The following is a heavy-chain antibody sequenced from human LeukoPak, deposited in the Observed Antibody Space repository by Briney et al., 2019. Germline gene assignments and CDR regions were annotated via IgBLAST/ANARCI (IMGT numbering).Heavy chain of an antibody. CDR2: VNHSGRV. CDR1: GGSFSDYY. D-gene: IGHD3-22*01. CDR3: ARVPGVVITHYAFDI. Sequence: PSETLSLTCVVYGGSFSDYYWSWIRQPPGKGLEWIGEVNHSGRVQFNPSLKSRVTISIDMSKNQFSLKLSSVTAADTAVYYCARVPGVVITHYAFDIWGQGTMVTVSS. V-gene: IGHV4-34*01. J-gene: IGHJ3*02.